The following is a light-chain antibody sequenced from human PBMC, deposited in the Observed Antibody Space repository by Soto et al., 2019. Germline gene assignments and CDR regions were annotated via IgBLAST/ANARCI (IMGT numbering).Light chain of an antibody. V-gene: IGKV3D-20*01. CDR3: KQYGSSHFT. Sequence: EIVLTQSPVTLSLSPGERGTLSCGASQSVSSSYLARYQQKPGLAPRLLIYDASSRATGTPDRFSGSESGTDFTLTVSRLEAEDVAVYYCKQYGSSHFTFDQATRLEIK. CDR2: DAS. J-gene: IGKJ5*01. CDR1: QSVSSSY.